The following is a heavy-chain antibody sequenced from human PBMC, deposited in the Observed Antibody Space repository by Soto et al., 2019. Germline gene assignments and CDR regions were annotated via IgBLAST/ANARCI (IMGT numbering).Heavy chain of an antibody. CDR1: EYTFTGYY. D-gene: IGHD3-16*01. CDR2: INPNSGDT. V-gene: IGHV1-2*02. J-gene: IGHJ5*02. Sequence: QVQLVQSGAEVKKPGASVKVSCKTSEYTFTGYYLHWVRQAPGQGLEWMGWINPNSGDTNYAQKFQGRVTMTRDTSISTAYMELSRLKSDDTAVYYCAGKSTWGDWFDPWGQGTLVTVSS. CDR3: AGKSTWGDWFDP.